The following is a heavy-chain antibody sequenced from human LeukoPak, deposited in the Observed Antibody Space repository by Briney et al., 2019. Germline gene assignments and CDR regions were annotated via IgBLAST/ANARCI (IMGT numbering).Heavy chain of an antibody. CDR3: ARAAYSGYDRYWYFDL. D-gene: IGHD5-12*01. Sequence: PSETLSLTCAVSGGSISSGGYSWSWIRQPPGKGLEWIGYIYHSGSTYYNPSFKSRVTISVDRSKNQCSLKLSSVTAADTAVYYCARAAYSGYDRYWYFDLWGRGTLVTVSS. CDR2: IYHSGST. V-gene: IGHV4-30-2*01. J-gene: IGHJ2*01. CDR1: GGSISSGGYS.